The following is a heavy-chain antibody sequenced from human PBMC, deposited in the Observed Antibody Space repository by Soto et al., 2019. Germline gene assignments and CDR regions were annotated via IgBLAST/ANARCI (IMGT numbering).Heavy chain of an antibody. Sequence: ETLSLTCTVSGGSISSYYWSWIRQPPGKGLEWIGYIYYSGSTNYNPSLKSRVTISVDTSKNQFSLKLSSVTAADTAVYYCARVYGSESLAYWAQGTLVPVSS. CDR3: ARVYGSESLAY. CDR1: GGSISSYY. J-gene: IGHJ1*01. D-gene: IGHD3-10*01. CDR2: IYYSGST. V-gene: IGHV4-59*01.